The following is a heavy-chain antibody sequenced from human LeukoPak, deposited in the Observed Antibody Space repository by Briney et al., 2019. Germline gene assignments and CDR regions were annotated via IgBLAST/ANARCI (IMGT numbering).Heavy chain of an antibody. Sequence: ASVKVSCKASGYTFTSHYMHWVRQAPGQGLEWMGIINPSGGSTSYAQKFQGRVTMTRNTSISTAYMELSSLRSEDTAVYYCARGWVGSGSYMALGAWGQGTLVTVSS. CDR2: INPSGGST. CDR1: GYTFTSHY. D-gene: IGHD3-10*01. V-gene: IGHV1-46*01. CDR3: ARGWVGSGSYMALGA. J-gene: IGHJ4*02.